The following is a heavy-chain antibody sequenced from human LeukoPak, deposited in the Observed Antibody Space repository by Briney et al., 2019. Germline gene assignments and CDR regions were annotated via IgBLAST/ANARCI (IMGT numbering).Heavy chain of an antibody. CDR3: ARDGDTGYSSGWFDY. D-gene: IGHD6-19*01. Sequence: PSETLSLTCTVSGGSISSSSYYWGWIRQPPGKGLEWIGSIYYSGSTYYNPSLKSRVTISVDTSKNQFSLKLSSVTATDTAVYYCARDGDTGYSSGWFDYWGQGTLVTVSS. V-gene: IGHV4-39*07. CDR1: GGSISSSSYY. CDR2: IYYSGST. J-gene: IGHJ4*02.